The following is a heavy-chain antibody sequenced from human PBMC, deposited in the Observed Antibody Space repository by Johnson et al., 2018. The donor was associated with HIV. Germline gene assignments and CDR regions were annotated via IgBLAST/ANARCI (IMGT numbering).Heavy chain of an antibody. Sequence: VQLVESGGGLVKPGGSLRLSCAASGFTFSNAWMSWVRQAPGKGLEWVGRIKSKTAGGTTDYAAPVKGRFTISRDDSKNTLYLQMNSLKTEDTAVYYCARDVKVCAFDIWGQGTMVTVSS. V-gene: IGHV3-15*01. J-gene: IGHJ3*02. D-gene: IGHD3-16*01. CDR3: ARDVKVCAFDI. CDR2: IKSKTAGGTT. CDR1: GFTFSNAW.